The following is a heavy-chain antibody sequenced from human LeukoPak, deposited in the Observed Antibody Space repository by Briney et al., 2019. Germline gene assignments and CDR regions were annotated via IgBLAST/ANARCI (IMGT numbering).Heavy chain of an antibody. Sequence: SETLSLTCTVSGGSISSGGYYWSWIRQPPGKGLEWIGEINHSGSTNYNPSLKSRVTISVDTSKNQFSLKLSSVTAADTAVYYCARGRIGGLWFGEGWFDPWGQGTLVTVSS. CDR1: GGSISSGGYY. CDR2: INHSGST. J-gene: IGHJ5*02. V-gene: IGHV4-39*07. CDR3: ARGRIGGLWFGEGWFDP. D-gene: IGHD3-10*01.